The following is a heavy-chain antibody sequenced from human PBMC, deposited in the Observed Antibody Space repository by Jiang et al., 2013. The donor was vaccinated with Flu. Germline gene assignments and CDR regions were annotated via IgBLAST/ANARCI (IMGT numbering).Heavy chain of an antibody. CDR3: ARGKYGAWVDY. Sequence: LLKPSETLSLTCTVSGDSLSDYYVHWSWIRQPPGKGLEWMGYVENTGRTEYNPSVTSRLTIFLDTSKSQFSLKLNSVTAADTAVYFCARGKYGAWVDYWGQGALVTVSS. D-gene: IGHD2-8*01. J-gene: IGHJ4*02. V-gene: IGHV4-59*01. CDR1: GDSLSDYY. CDR2: VENTGRT.